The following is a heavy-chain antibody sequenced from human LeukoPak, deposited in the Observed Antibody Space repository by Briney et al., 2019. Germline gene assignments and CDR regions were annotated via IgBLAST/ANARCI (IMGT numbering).Heavy chain of an antibody. V-gene: IGHV1-24*01. J-gene: IGHJ4*02. CDR3: ATDYGDPYYFDY. CDR2: FDPEDGET. D-gene: IGHD4-17*01. Sequence: ASVKVSCKVSGYTLTELSMHWVRQAPAKGLEWMGGFDPEDGETIYAQKFQGRVTMTEDTSTDTAYMELSSLRSEDTAVYYCATDYGDPYYFDYWGQGTLVTVSS. CDR1: GYTLTELS.